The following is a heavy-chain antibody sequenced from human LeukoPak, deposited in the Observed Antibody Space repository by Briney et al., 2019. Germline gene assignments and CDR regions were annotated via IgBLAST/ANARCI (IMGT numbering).Heavy chain of an antibody. CDR2: IYHSGST. J-gene: IGHJ5*02. D-gene: IGHD2-21*02. CDR1: GYSISSGYY. CDR3: AGGDWVVTAIVRFDP. Sequence: HPSETLSLTCTVSGYSISSGYYWGWIRQPPGKGLEWIGSIYHSGSTYYNPSLKSRVTISVDTSKNQFSLKLSSVTAADTAVYYCAGGDWVVTAIVRFDPWGQGTLVTVSS. V-gene: IGHV4-38-2*02.